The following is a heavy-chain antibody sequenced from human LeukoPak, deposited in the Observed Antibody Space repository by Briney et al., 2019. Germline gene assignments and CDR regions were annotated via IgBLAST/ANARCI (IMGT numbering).Heavy chain of an antibody. CDR2: IKTDGSTT. J-gene: IGHJ4*02. CDR3: ARGNQQLPRSTPDY. D-gene: IGHD2-2*01. V-gene: IGHV3-74*01. CDR1: EFTVSNSY. Sequence: PGGSLRLSCAASEFTVSNSYMTWVRQAPGKGLVWVSHIKTDGSTTAYADSVKGRFTISRDNAKNTLYLQMNSLRAEDTGVYYCARGNQQLPRSTPDYWGQGTLVTVSS.